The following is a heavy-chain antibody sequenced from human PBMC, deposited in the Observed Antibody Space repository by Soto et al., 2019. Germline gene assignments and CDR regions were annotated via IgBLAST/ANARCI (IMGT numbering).Heavy chain of an antibody. J-gene: IGHJ5*02. CDR3: ARRNDTPNWLDP. Sequence: QVQLQESGPGLVKPSETLSLTCTVSGGSINNYYWTWIRQPPGKGLAWIGYVYHTGSTNYNPSLKGRVSIAIDTSKNQFSLKLSAVTAADTAVYYCARRNDTPNWLDPWGQGTLVTVSS. CDR2: VYHTGST. V-gene: IGHV4-59*01. CDR1: GGSINNYY. D-gene: IGHD2-15*01.